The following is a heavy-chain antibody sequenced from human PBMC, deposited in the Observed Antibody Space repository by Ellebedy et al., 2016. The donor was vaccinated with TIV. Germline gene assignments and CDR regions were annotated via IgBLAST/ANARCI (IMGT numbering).Heavy chain of an antibody. CDR2: IYPNRGDT. V-gene: IGHV1-2*02. CDR1: GYSFTDYH. J-gene: IGHJ4*02. D-gene: IGHD2-2*01. Sequence: AASVKVSCKTSGYSFTDYHIHWMRQAPGQGLEWMGWIYPNRGDTKYAQKFQGRVTMTRDTSITTAYMELKRLTSDDTATYYCASVTFSSLSPFDYWGQGTLATVSS. CDR3: ASVTFSSLSPFDY.